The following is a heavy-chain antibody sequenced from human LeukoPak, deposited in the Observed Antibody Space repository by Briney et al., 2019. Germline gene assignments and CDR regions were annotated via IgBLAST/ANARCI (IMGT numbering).Heavy chain of an antibody. CDR2: IYYSGST. D-gene: IGHD1-26*01. CDR3: ASNVVGALYGVDY. Sequence: SETLSLTCTVSGGSISSGSYYWSWIRQPPGKGLEWIGYIYYSGSTNYNPSLKSRVTISVDTSKNQFSLKLSSVTAADTAVYYCASNVVGALYGVDYWGQGTLVTVSS. J-gene: IGHJ4*02. CDR1: GGSISSGSYY. V-gene: IGHV4-61*01.